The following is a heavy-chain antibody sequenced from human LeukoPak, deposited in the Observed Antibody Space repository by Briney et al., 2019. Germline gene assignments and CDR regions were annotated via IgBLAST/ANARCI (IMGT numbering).Heavy chain of an antibody. CDR1: GFTFSSSA. Sequence: GGSLRLSCAASGFTFSSSAMSWVRQAPGKGLEWVANINRDGSAKHYMDSVKGRFTISRDNAKNSLYLQMNSLRVEDTAVYYCARELGISYWGQGTLVTVSS. J-gene: IGHJ4*02. V-gene: IGHV3-7*04. CDR2: INRDGSAK. D-gene: IGHD5-24*01. CDR3: ARELGISY.